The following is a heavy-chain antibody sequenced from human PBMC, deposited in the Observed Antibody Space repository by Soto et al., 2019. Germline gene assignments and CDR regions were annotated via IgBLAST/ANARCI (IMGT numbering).Heavy chain of an antibody. CDR2: IKSKTDGGTT. CDR1: GFTFSHAW. J-gene: IGHJ6*02. V-gene: IGHV3-15*07. Sequence: EVQLVESGGGLVKPGGSLRLSCAASGFTFSHAWMNWVRQAPGKGLEWVGRIKSKTDGGTTDYAAHVRGRFTISRDDSKNTLYVQMNSLKTEDTVVYYCTTASQDFYCYGLDVWGQGTTVTVSS. CDR3: TTASQDFYCYGLDV.